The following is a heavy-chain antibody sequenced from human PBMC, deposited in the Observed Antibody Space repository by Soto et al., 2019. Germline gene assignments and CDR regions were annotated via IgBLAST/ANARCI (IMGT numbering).Heavy chain of an antibody. CDR1: GFTLSDHY. J-gene: IGHJ4*02. Sequence: GGSLRLSCAGSGFTLSDHYIDWVRQAPGKGLEWVGRSRDKPQGYSTAYAASVKGRFTTSRDESKNSAYLQMNSLKTEDTAVSYCFSATSVSERSGYIRWPANWGQGALVNVFS. D-gene: IGHD3-22*01. CDR3: FSATSVSERSGYIRWPAN. V-gene: IGHV3-72*01. CDR2: SRDKPQGYST.